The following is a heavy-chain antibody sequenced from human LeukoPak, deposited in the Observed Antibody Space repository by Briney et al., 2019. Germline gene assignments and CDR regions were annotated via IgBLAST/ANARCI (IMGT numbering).Heavy chain of an antibody. V-gene: IGHV4-34*01. CDR3: ARKIVVVVAAPGGGFDP. CDR2: INHSGST. D-gene: IGHD2-15*01. CDR1: GGSFSGYY. J-gene: IGHJ5*02. Sequence: PSETLSLTCAVYGGSFSGYYWNWIRQPPGKGLEWIGEINHSGSTNYNPSLKSRVTISVDTSKNQFSLKLSSVTAADTAVYYCARKIVVVVAAPGGGFDPWGQGTLVTVSS.